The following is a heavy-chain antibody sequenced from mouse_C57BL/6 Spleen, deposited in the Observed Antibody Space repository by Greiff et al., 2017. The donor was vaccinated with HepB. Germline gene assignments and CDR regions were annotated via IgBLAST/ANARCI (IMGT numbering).Heavy chain of an antibody. Sequence: VQLQQPGAELVMPGASVKLSCKASGYTFTSYWMHWVKQRPGQGLEWIGEIDPSDSYTNYNQKFKGKSTLTADKSSSTAYMQLISLTSDDSAVYYCARSALMDYWGQGTSVTVSS. J-gene: IGHJ4*01. CDR2: IDPSDSYT. CDR3: ARSALMDY. CDR1: GYTFTSYW. V-gene: IGHV1-69*01.